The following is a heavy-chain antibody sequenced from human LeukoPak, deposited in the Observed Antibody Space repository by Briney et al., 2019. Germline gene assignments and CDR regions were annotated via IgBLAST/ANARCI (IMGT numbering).Heavy chain of an antibody. V-gene: IGHV4-39*01. CDR2: IYYSGST. CDR3: ARQGYDILTGYYGPFDY. J-gene: IGHJ4*02. CDR1: GGSISSSSYY. D-gene: IGHD3-9*01. Sequence: SETLSLTCTVSGGSISSSSYYWGWIRQPPGKGLEWIGSIYYSGSTYYNPSLKSRVTISVDTSKNQFSLKLSSVTAADTAVYYCARQGYDILTGYYGPFDYWGQGTLVTVSS.